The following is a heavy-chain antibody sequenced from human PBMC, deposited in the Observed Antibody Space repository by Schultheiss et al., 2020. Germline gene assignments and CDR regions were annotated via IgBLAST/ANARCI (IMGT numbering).Heavy chain of an antibody. CDR2: ISGSGGST. CDR3: ARDPRSLVVAATLGLDSDWFDP. J-gene: IGHJ5*02. D-gene: IGHD2-15*01. CDR1: GFTFSSYA. V-gene: IGHV3-23*01. Sequence: GESLKISCAASGFTFSSYAMSWVRQAPGKGLEWVSAISGSGGSTYYADSVKGRFTISRDNSKNTLYLQMNSLRAEDTAVYYCARDPRSLVVAATLGLDSDWFDPWGQGTLVTVSS.